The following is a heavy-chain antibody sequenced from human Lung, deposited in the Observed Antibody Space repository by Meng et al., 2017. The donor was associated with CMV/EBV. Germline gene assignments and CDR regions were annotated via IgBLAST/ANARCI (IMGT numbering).Heavy chain of an antibody. CDR3: ARAVVDTANFDY. J-gene: IGHJ4*02. Sequence: QVQRTGAGPGLVKSSETLSPTCTASGDSMNNYYWSWIRQSAGKGLEWIGRISTSGSIHYNPSLTSRVTLSVDTSKNQISLQLSSVTAADTAVYYCARAVVDTANFDYWGQGTLVTVSS. CDR2: ISTSGSI. D-gene: IGHD6-19*01. V-gene: IGHV4-4*07. CDR1: GDSMNNYY.